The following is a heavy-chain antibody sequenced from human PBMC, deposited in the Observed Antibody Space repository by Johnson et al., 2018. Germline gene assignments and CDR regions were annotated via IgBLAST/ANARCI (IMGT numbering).Heavy chain of an antibody. CDR1: GYTFTSYE. D-gene: IGHD2/OR15-2a*01. V-gene: IGHV1-8*01. J-gene: IGHJ3*01. Sequence: QVQLQESGAEVKNPGASVKVSCKASGYTFTSYEIKWVRQATGQGVEWMGRMNPNSGNTGYAQKFQGRVTMTRNTSISTAYMELSSLRSEDTAVYYCAREIGVPADAFDVCGQGTMVTVSS. CDR3: AREIGVPADAFDV. CDR2: MNPNSGNT.